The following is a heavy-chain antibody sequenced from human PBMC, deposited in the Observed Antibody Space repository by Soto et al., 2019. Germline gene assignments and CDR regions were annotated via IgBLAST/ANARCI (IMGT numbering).Heavy chain of an antibody. Sequence: VSLVKVSCKASGYAFTSYAIHWLRQAPGQRLEWKGWINTDNGNTKYSQKFQGRVTITRDTSANIAYMELSSLRSEDTAVYYCARGNRDPQYYSDNDDYYDAFDIWGQGTMVTVSS. CDR3: ARGNRDPQYYSDNDDYYDAFDI. CDR2: INTDNGNT. V-gene: IGHV1-3*04. J-gene: IGHJ3*02. CDR1: GYAFTSYA. D-gene: IGHD3-22*01.